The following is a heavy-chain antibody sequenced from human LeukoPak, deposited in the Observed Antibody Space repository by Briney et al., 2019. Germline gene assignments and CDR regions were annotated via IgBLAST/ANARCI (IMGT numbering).Heavy chain of an antibody. Sequence: PGGSLRLSCEASGFTFSNYGMSWVRQAPGKGLEWVSAISGSGGSTYYADSVKGRFTISRDNSKNTLYLQMNSLRAEDTAVYYCAKDRRYCSGGSCHLLCWFDPWGQGTLVTVSS. J-gene: IGHJ5*02. CDR1: GFTFSNYG. CDR3: AKDRRYCSGGSCHLLCWFDP. D-gene: IGHD2-15*01. V-gene: IGHV3-23*01. CDR2: ISGSGGST.